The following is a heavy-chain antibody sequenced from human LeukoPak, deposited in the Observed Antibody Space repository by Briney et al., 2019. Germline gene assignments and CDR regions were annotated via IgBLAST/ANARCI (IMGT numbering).Heavy chain of an antibody. CDR2: INPNSGGT. V-gene: IGHV1-2*02. J-gene: IGHJ1*01. CDR3: AKVGSDYGDCLVYFQH. Sequence: ASVKVSCTSSGYTFTGYYMHWVRQAPGQGLEWMGWINPNSGGTNYAQKFQGRVTMTRDTSISTAYMELNRLRSDATAVSYCAKVGSDYGDCLVYFQHWGQGTLVSVSS. CDR1: GYTFTGYY. D-gene: IGHD4-17*01.